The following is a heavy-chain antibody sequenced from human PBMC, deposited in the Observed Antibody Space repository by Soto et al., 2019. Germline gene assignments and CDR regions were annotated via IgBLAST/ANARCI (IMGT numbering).Heavy chain of an antibody. CDR3: ARSVLRYYGSVRYSPNWFDP. CDR2: INHSGST. D-gene: IGHD3-10*01. V-gene: IGHV4-34*01. J-gene: IGHJ5*02. CDR1: GGSFSGYY. Sequence: SETLSLTCAVYGGSFSGYYWSWIRQPPGKGLEWIGEINHSGSTNYNPSLKSRVTISVDTSKNQFSLKLSSVTAADTAVYYCARSVLRYYGSVRYSPNWFDPWGQGTLVTGSS.